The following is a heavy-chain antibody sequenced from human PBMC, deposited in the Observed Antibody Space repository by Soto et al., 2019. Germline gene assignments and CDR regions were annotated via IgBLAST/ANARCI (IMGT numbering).Heavy chain of an antibody. CDR1: GFTFGAYA. J-gene: IGHJ4*02. Sequence: TGGSLRLSCTGSGFTFGAYALTWVRQAPGKGLEWVGFIRSEADGGATDYAASVKGRITISRDDSNSITYLEINSLQIEDTAVYYCTRYYYESSGYYVYWGQGTLVTVSS. D-gene: IGHD3-22*01. CDR3: TRYYYESSGYYVY. V-gene: IGHV3-49*04. CDR2: IRSEADGGAT.